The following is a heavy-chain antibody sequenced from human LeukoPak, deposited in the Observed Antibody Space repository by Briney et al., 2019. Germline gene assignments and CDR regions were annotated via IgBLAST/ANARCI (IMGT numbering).Heavy chain of an antibody. Sequence: GGSLRLSCAASGFTFSSYSMNWVRQAPGKGLEWVSSISSSSSYIYYADSVKGRFTISRDSAKNSLYLQMNSLRAEDTAVYYCARDRGSYTIGYFDYWGQGTLVTVSS. V-gene: IGHV3-21*01. CDR3: ARDRGSYTIGYFDY. D-gene: IGHD1-1*01. CDR1: GFTFSSYS. CDR2: ISSSSSYI. J-gene: IGHJ4*02.